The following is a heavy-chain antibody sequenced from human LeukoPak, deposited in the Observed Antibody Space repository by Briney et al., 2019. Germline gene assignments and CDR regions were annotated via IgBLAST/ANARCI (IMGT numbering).Heavy chain of an antibody. D-gene: IGHD3-3*01. CDR1: GFAFRSHG. CDR3: AKDWSGNYNWFDP. CDR2: IPYEGSKK. V-gene: IGHV3-30*02. Sequence: GGSLRLSCATSGFAFRSHGIHWVRQTAAKGLEWVTYIPYEGSKKYYADSVRGRFTISRDNSKNTAYLQMNSLRNDDTAMYYCAKDWSGNYNWFDPWGQGTLVTVSS. J-gene: IGHJ5*02.